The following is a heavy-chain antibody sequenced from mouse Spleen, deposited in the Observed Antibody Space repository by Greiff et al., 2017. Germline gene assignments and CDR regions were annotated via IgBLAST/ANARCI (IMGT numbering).Heavy chain of an antibody. CDR1: GYAFTNYL. V-gene: IGHV1-54*01. CDR2: INPGSGGT. CDR3: AREFDYYGSSPDY. D-gene: IGHD1-1*01. Sequence: VQVVESGAELVRPGTSVKVSCKASGYAFTNYLIEWVKQRPGQGLEWIGVINPGSGGTNYNEKFKGKATLTADKSSSTAYMQLSSLTSEDSAVYFCAREFDYYGSSPDYWGQGTTLTVSS. J-gene: IGHJ2*01.